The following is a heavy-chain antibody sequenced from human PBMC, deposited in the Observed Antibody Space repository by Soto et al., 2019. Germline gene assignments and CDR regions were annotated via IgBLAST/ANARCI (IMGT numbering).Heavy chain of an antibody. CDR2: ISSSSSTI. CDR1: GFTFSSYS. D-gene: IGHD5-12*01. V-gene: IGHV3-48*02. Sequence: EVQLVESGGGLVQPGGSLRLSCAASGFTFSSYSMNWVRQAPGKGLEWVSYISSSSSTIYYADSVKGRFTISRDNAKNSLYLQMNSLRDEDTAVYYCATLTGYDYEDYYYYCMDVWGQGTTVTVSS. CDR3: ATLTGYDYEDYYYYCMDV. J-gene: IGHJ6*02.